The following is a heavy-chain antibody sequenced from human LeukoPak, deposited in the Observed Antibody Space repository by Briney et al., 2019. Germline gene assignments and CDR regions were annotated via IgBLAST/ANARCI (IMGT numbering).Heavy chain of an antibody. CDR2: ISAYNGNT. D-gene: IGHD6-6*01. CDR3: ARGWGRVSSSSGPYYYYYYMDV. J-gene: IGHJ6*03. V-gene: IGHV1-18*01. Sequence: GASVKVSCKASGYTFTSYGISWVRQAPGQGLEWMGWISAYNGNTNYAQKLQGRATMTTDTSTSTAYMELRSLRSDDTAVYYCARGWGRVSSSSGPYYYYYYMDVWGKGTTVTVSS. CDR1: GYTFTSYG.